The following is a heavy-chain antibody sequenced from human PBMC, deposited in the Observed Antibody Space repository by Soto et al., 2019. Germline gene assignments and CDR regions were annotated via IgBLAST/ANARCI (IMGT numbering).Heavy chain of an antibody. Sequence: GESLKISCRTSGYRFTSYWIAWVRQMPGKGLEWMGIIFPSDTDTRYSPSFQGQVTISADRSTSTVFLQWASLKASDTAVYFCARKDKSGYFNWFDPWGQGTLVTVSS. CDR3: ARKDKSGYFNWFDP. J-gene: IGHJ5*02. CDR1: GYRFTSYW. V-gene: IGHV5-51*01. D-gene: IGHD3-22*01. CDR2: IFPSDTDT.